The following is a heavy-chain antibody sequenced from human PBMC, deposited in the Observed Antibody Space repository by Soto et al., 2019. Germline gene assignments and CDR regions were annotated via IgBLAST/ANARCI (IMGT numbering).Heavy chain of an antibody. CDR3: ARGLWFGED. CDR2: ISYDGNNK. CDR1: EFTFSNYA. J-gene: IGHJ1*01. V-gene: IGHV3-30*03. D-gene: IGHD3-10*01. Sequence: GGSLRLSCAASEFTFSNYAMHWVRQPPGEGLQWLAVISYDGNNKYYADSVEGRFTISRDNSKNTVYLQMNSLRLEDTAVYYCARGLWFGEDWGQGTQVTVSS.